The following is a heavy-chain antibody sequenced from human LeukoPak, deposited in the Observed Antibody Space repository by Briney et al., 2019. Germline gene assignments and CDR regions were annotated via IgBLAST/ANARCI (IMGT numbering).Heavy chain of an antibody. CDR3: ARDRREYSSGWYFDQ. V-gene: IGHV3-30*04. Sequence: PGGSLRLSCVVSGFSFSSYAMQWVRQAPGKGLEWVAVISHDGINKYYADSVKGRFTISRDISKNTLYVQMNSLRGEDTAVYYCARDRREYSSGWYFDQWGQGILVTVSS. J-gene: IGHJ4*02. D-gene: IGHD6-19*01. CDR1: GFSFSSYA. CDR2: ISHDGINK.